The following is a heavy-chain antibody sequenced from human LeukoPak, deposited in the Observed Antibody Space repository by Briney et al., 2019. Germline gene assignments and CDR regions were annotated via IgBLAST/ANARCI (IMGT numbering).Heavy chain of an antibody. CDR1: GFTFSSYG. V-gene: IGHV3-30*02. D-gene: IGHD4-17*01. CDR2: IRYDGSNK. Sequence: PGGSLRLSCAASGFTFSSYGMHWVRQAPGKGLEWVAFIRYDGSNKYYADSVKGRFTISIDNSKNTLYLQMKSLRAEDTAVYYCAKDNYDYGDYDGGDYWGQGTLVTVSS. J-gene: IGHJ4*02. CDR3: AKDNYDYGDYDGGDY.